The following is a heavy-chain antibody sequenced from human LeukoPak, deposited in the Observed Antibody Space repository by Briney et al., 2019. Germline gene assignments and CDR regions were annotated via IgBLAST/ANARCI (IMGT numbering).Heavy chain of an antibody. CDR1: GFTFDDYA. V-gene: IGHV3-9*01. Sequence: GGSLRLSCAASGFTFDDYAMHWVRQAPGKGLEWVSGISWNSGSIGYADSVKGQFTISRDNAKNSLYLQVNSLRAEDTALYYCAKDRAGGSGSFFDYWGQGTLVTVSS. CDR2: ISWNSGSI. CDR3: AKDRAGGSGSFFDY. J-gene: IGHJ4*02. D-gene: IGHD1-26*01.